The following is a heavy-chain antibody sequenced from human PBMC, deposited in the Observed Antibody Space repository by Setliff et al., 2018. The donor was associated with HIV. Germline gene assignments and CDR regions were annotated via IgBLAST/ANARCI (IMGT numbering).Heavy chain of an antibody. Sequence: SETLSLTCTVSGGSISSHYWSWIRQPPGKGLEWIANIYPSGNIYPNGGTNYNPSLKGRVTISLDTSKNQFSLKLNSVTAADTAVYYCARRGTHGAFDIWGQGTMVTVSS. D-gene: IGHD3-10*01. CDR2: IYPSGNIYPNGGT. V-gene: IGHV4-4*08. J-gene: IGHJ3*02. CDR3: ARRGTHGAFDI. CDR1: GGSISSHY.